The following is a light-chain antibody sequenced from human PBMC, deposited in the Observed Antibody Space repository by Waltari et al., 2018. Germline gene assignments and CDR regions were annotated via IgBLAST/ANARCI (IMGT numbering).Light chain of an antibody. Sequence: DIQMTQSPSSLSASVGDRVTITCRASQSISSYLNWYQQKPGKAPKLLIYGASSLRGGAPSRFSGSRSGTDFTLTISSLQPDDFASYYCQQTYSSPLTFGPGTKLDIK. CDR1: QSISSY. J-gene: IGKJ3*01. CDR3: QQTYSSPLT. CDR2: GAS. V-gene: IGKV1-39*01.